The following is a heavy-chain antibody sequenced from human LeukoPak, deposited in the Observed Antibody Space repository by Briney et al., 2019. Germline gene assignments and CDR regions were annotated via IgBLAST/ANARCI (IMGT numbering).Heavy chain of an antibody. Sequence: GGSLRLSCAASGFIFDDYGMHWVRQAPGKGLEWVAFIRYDGSNKYYADSVKGRFTISRDNSKNTLYLQMNSLRAEDTAVYYCAKDTYYYDSSGYSHYFDYWGQGTLVTVSS. J-gene: IGHJ4*02. CDR1: GFIFDDYG. CDR2: IRYDGSNK. D-gene: IGHD3-22*01. CDR3: AKDTYYYDSSGYSHYFDY. V-gene: IGHV3-30*02.